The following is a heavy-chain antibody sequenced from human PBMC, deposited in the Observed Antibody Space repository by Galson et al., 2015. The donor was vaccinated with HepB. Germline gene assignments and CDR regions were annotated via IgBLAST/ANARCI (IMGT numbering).Heavy chain of an antibody. Sequence: TLSLTCAVSGASTSSNTYYWSWIRQPPGRGLAWIGSIYYTGNTYYNPSLESRVTISLDTSKNHFSLKLRSVTAADTAVYYCARHVGESGSYGMDVWGQGTTVTVSS. V-gene: IGHV4-39*01. D-gene: IGHD2-15*01. J-gene: IGHJ6*02. CDR2: IYYTGNT. CDR3: ARHVGESGSYGMDV. CDR1: GASTSSNTYY.